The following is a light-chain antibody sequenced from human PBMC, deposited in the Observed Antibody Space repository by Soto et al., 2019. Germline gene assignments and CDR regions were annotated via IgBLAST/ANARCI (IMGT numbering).Light chain of an antibody. CDR1: SGDVGGYNY. Sequence: QSVLTQPASLSGSPGQSITISCTGTSGDVGGYNYVSWYQQHPGKAPKLMLYDVSDPPSGVSDRFSGSKSGNTDSLTISGLQAEDEADYYCSSYTSSTTLEVVFGGGTKVTVL. CDR2: DVS. V-gene: IGLV2-14*01. CDR3: SSYTSSTTLEVV. J-gene: IGLJ2*01.